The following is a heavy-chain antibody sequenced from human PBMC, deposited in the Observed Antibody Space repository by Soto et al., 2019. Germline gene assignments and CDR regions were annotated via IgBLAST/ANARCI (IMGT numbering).Heavy chain of an antibody. CDR2: IDWDDDK. J-gene: IGHJ4*02. V-gene: IGHV2-70*01. CDR1: GFSLSTSGMC. CDR3: ARVTYYYDSSGYYDC. D-gene: IGHD3-22*01. Sequence: SGPTLVNPTQTLTLTCTFSGFSLSTSGMCVSWIRQPPGKALEWLALIDWDDDKYYSTSLKTRLTISKDTSKNQVVLTMTNMDPVDTATYYCARVTYYYDSSGYYDCWGQGTLVTVS.